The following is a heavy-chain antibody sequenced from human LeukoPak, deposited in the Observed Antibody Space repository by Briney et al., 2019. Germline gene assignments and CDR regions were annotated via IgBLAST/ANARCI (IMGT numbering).Heavy chain of an antibody. CDR3: ARDVTLWDNGSFDY. CDR2: ISSSSSTI. D-gene: IGHD1-1*01. V-gene: IGHV3-48*01. J-gene: IGHJ4*02. CDR1: GFTFSSYS. Sequence: GGSLRLSCAASGFTFSSYSMKWVRQAPGKGLEWVSYISSSSSTIYYADSVKGRFTISRDNAKNSLYLQMNSLRAEDTAVYYCARDVTLWDNGSFDYWGQGTLVTVSS.